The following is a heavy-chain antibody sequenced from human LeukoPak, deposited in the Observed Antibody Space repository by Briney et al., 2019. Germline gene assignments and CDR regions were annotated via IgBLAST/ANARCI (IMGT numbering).Heavy chain of an antibody. D-gene: IGHD3-3*01. V-gene: IGHV4-38-2*01. CDR3: AGPKVLRFLEWLFAFHY. J-gene: IGHJ4*02. Sequence: SETLSLTCAVSGYSISCGYYWGWIRQPPGKGLEWIGSIYHSGSTYYNPSLKSRVTISVDTSKNQFSLKLSSVTAADTAVYYCAGPKVLRFLEWLFAFHYWGQGTLVTVSS. CDR1: GYSISCGYY. CDR2: IYHSGST.